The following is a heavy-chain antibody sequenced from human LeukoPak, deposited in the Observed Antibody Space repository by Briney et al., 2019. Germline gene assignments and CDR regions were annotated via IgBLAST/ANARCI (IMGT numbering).Heavy chain of an antibody. Sequence: SETLSLTCAVYGGSFSSYCLSWVRQPPGKGLEWVGEINHSGSTNYNPSLKSRVTISVDTTKNQYSLKLMSVTAADTAVYYCARGRSWYGDYYFDYWGQGTLVTAST. CDR3: ARGRSWYGDYYFDY. J-gene: IGHJ4*02. CDR1: GGSFSSYC. CDR2: INHSGST. V-gene: IGHV4-34*01. D-gene: IGHD4-17*01.